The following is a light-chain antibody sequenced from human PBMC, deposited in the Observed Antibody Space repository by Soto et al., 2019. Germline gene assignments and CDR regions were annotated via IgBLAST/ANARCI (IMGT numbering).Light chain of an antibody. V-gene: IGKV1-39*01. Sequence: DIQMTQSPYSLSASVGDRATIPCRASQTISRYANWYQKKPGKAPKLLXSGAFDLQTGLPSRFSGSGSRTDLTLTISTLQTEYFATYYCQQSYRTPSITFGQGTRL. CDR3: QQSYRTPSIT. J-gene: IGKJ5*01. CDR2: GAF. CDR1: QTISRY.